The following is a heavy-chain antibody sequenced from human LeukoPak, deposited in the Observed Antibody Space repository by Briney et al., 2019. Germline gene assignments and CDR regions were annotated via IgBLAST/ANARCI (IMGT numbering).Heavy chain of an antibody. V-gene: IGHV3-30*02. CDR2: IRYDGSNK. Sequence: GGSLRLSCTAVGFTFSSFGMHCVRQAPGKGLEWVAFIRYDGSNKYYADSVEGRFTISRDSSKNTLYLQMNSLRAEDTALYYCAKDLSRLPYLDYWGQGTLVSVSS. J-gene: IGHJ4*02. CDR3: AKDLSRLPYLDY. CDR1: GFTFSSFG. D-gene: IGHD2-21*02.